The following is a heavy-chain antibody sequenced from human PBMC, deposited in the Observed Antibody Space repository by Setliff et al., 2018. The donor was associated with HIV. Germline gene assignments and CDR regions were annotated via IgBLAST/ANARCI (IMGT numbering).Heavy chain of an antibody. CDR1: GYILTSHY. V-gene: IGHV1-46*01. D-gene: IGHD3-10*01. Sequence: ASVKVSCKASGYILTSHYMHWVRQAPGQGLEWMGIINPSVGSTSYAQKFQGRVTMTRDTSTSTVYMELSSLRSEDAAVYYCAREYDVLLWIGSQYGRGNLDSWGQGTPVTVSS. J-gene: IGHJ4*02. CDR2: INPSVGST. CDR3: AREYDVLLWIGSQYGRGNLDS.